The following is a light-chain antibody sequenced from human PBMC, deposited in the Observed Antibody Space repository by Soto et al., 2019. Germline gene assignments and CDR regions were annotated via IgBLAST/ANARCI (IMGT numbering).Light chain of an antibody. CDR1: QSLLHSNGNNI. J-gene: IGKJ2*01. Sequence: DIVMTQSPLSLPVTPGEPASISCRSSQSLLHSNGNNILDWYLQKPGQSPQLLIYLGSNRASGVPDRFSGSGSGTDFTLKISRVEAEDVGVYYCMQALQTPRTFGQGTKLEIK. CDR3: MQALQTPRT. V-gene: IGKV2-28*01. CDR2: LGS.